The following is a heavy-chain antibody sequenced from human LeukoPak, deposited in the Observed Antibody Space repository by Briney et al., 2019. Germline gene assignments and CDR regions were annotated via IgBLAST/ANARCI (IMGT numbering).Heavy chain of an antibody. D-gene: IGHD3-9*01. CDR1: GGSISSGDYY. J-gene: IGHJ4*02. CDR3: ARMYYDILTCYRYFDY. CDR2: IYYSGST. V-gene: IGHV4-30-4*01. Sequence: PSETLSLTCTVSGGSISSGDYYWSWIRQPPGKGLEWIGYIYYSGSTYYNPSLKSRVTISVDTSKNQFSLKLSSVTAADTAVYYCARMYYDILTCYRYFDYWGQGTLVTVSS.